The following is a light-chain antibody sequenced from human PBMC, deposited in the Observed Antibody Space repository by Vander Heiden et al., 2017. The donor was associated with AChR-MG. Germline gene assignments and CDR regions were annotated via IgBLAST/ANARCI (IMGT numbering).Light chain of an antibody. J-gene: IGLJ3*02. CDR2: DVS. CDR1: SSDVGGYNY. CDR3: SSYTSSSTPL. V-gene: IGLV2-14*01. Sequence: QSALTQPASVSGSPGQSITIPCTGTSSDVGGYNYVSWYQQHPGTAPKLMIYDVSNRPSGVSNRFSGSKSGNTASLTISGLQAEDEADYYCSSYTSSSTPLFGGGTKLTVL.